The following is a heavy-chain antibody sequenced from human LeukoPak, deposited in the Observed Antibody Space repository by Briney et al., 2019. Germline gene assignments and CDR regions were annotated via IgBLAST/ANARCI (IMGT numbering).Heavy chain of an antibody. V-gene: IGHV3-11*03. CDR2: VSSSSSYT. Sequence: GGSLRLSCVVSGIPFSDFYMNWIRQAPGKGLEWISYVSSSSSYTDYAESVKGRFTISRDNAKSALYLEMSDLRVEDTAVYYCAAGAAADYWGQGTLVIVSS. CDR1: GIPFSDFY. J-gene: IGHJ4*02. CDR3: AAGAAADY. D-gene: IGHD6-13*01.